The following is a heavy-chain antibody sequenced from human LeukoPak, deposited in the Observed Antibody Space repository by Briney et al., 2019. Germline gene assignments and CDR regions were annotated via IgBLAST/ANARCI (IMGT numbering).Heavy chain of an antibody. V-gene: IGHV4-61*02. J-gene: IGHJ6*03. CDR2: IYISGST. Sequence: PSETLSLTCTVSGGSISSGSYYWSWIRQPAGKGLEWIGRIYISGSTNYNPSLKSRVTISLDTSKNQFSLKLSSVTAADTAIYYCARFFHLDGTGQYYYMDVWGKGTTVTVSS. D-gene: IGHD3/OR15-3a*01. CDR1: GGSISSGSYY. CDR3: ARFFHLDGTGQYYYMDV.